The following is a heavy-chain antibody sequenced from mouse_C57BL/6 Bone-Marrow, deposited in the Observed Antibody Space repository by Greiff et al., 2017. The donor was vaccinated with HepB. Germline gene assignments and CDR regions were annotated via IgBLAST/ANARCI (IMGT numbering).Heavy chain of an antibody. J-gene: IGHJ3*01. Sequence: VQLQQSGAELARPGASVKLSCKASGYTFTSSCISWVTQRTGQGLEWIGEIYPRSGNTYYYEKFKGKATLTADKSSSTAYMELRSLTSEYSAVYFCASLYGNVAYWGQGTLVTVSA. CDR2: IYPRSGNT. D-gene: IGHD2-1*01. CDR1: GYTFTSSC. V-gene: IGHV1-81*01. CDR3: ASLYGNVAY.